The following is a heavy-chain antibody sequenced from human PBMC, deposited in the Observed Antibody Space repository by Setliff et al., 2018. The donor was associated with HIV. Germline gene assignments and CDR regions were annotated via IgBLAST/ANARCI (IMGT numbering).Heavy chain of an antibody. V-gene: IGHV4-59*01. D-gene: IGHD5-12*01. J-gene: IGHJ3*02. CDR2: IYYSGST. Sequence: SETLSLTCTVSDVSFSSDYWTWIRQTPGKGLEWIGYIYYSGSTKYNPSLTSRVTISVDTSKNHFSLKLTSVTAADTAVYYCARAEMATIVAFDIWGQGTIVTVSS. CDR1: DVSFSSDY. CDR3: ARAEMATIVAFDI.